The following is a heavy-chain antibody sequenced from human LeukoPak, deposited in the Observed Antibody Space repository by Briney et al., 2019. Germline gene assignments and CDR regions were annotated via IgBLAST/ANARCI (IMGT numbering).Heavy chain of an antibody. J-gene: IGHJ4*02. Sequence: ASVKVSCKASGYTFTGTGFYIHWVRQAPGQGLEWMGWVNPNSGATTYAQNFRGRVTLTRDTSISTAYMELSRLRSDDTAVYYCAREVGDSSSSYSTDFDYWGQGTLVTVSS. CDR3: AREVGDSSSSYSTDFDY. D-gene: IGHD6-13*01. V-gene: IGHV1-2*02. CDR2: VNPNSGAT. CDR1: GYTFTGTGFY.